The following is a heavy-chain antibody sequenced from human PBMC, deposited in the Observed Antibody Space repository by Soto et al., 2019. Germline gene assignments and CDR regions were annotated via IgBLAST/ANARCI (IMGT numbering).Heavy chain of an antibody. Sequence: QVQLVQSGAEVKKPGSSVKVSCKASGGTFNTYTISWVRQVPGQGLEWMGGIMPLYAKPTYAQPFLGRRTIAADEHTSTVYMELSSLRSEDTTLYYCASLNNWSSGDGRIDVWGRGTAVSVSS. D-gene: IGHD1-26*01. CDR2: IMPLYAKP. V-gene: IGHV1-69*01. J-gene: IGHJ6*02. CDR3: ASLNNWSSGDGRIDV. CDR1: GGTFNTYT.